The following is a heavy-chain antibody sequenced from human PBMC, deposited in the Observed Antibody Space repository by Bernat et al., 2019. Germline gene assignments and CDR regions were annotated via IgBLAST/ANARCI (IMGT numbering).Heavy chain of an antibody. Sequence: EVQMLESGGGLVQPGGSLRLSCAASGFTFSNYAMNWVRQAPGKGLEWVSVIYSGGSTYYADSVKGRFTISRDNSKNTLYLQMNSLRAEDTAVYYCARGYYDYVWGSYSNYFDYWGQGTLVTVSS. J-gene: IGHJ4*02. V-gene: IGHV3-66*01. CDR3: ARGYYDYVWGSYSNYFDY. D-gene: IGHD3-16*01. CDR2: IYSGGST. CDR1: GFTFSNYA.